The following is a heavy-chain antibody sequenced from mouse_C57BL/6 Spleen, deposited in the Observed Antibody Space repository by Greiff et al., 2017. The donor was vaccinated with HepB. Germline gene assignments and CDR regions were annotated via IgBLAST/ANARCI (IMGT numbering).Heavy chain of an antibody. CDR1: GYSFTDYH. J-gene: IGHJ1*03. CDR3: ARSPSITTVVDWYFDV. V-gene: IGHV1-39*01. D-gene: IGHD1-1*01. CDR2: INPNYGTT. Sequence: EVQLQQSGPELVKPGASVKMSCKASGYSFTDYHMNWVNQSNGKSLEWIGVINPNYGTTSYNQKFKGKATLTVDQSSSTAYMQLNSLTSEDSAVFYCARSPSITTVVDWYFDVWGTGTTVTVSS.